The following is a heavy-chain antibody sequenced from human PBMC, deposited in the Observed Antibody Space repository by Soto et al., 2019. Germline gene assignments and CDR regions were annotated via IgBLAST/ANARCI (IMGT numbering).Heavy chain of an antibody. CDR1: GFSLSNARMG. CDR2: IFSNDEK. V-gene: IGHV2-26*01. D-gene: IGHD3-3*01. J-gene: IGHJ6*02. Sequence: QVTLKESGPVLVKPTETLTLTCTVSGFSLSNARMGVSWIRQPPGKALEWLAHIFSNDEKSYSTSLKSRLTISKDTSKSRVVLTMTNMDPVDTATYYCARMRVDYDFWSGAHLPYYGMDVWGQGTTVTVSS. CDR3: ARMRVDYDFWSGAHLPYYGMDV.